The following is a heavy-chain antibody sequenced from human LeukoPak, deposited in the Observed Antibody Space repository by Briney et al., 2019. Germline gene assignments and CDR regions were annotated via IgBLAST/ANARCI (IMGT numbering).Heavy chain of an antibody. J-gene: IGHJ4*02. V-gene: IGHV4-34*01. D-gene: IGHD3-9*01. CDR2: INHSGST. Sequence: SETLSLTCAVYGGSFSGYYWSWIRQPPGKGLGWIGEINHSGSTNYNPSLKSRVTISVDTSKNQFSLKLSSVTAADTAVYYCARRKRYFDWLPFDYWGQGTLVTVSS. CDR1: GGSFSGYY. CDR3: ARRKRYFDWLPFDY.